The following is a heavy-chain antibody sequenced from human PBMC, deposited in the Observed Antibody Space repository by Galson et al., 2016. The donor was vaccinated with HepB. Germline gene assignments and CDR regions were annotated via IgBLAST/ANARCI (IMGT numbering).Heavy chain of an antibody. J-gene: IGHJ2*01. CDR1: GYRLSDSS. CDR2: FDPNEADT. V-gene: IGHV1-24*01. Sequence: SVKVSCKVSGYRLSDSSIHWVRQAPGKGLEWMGGFDPNEADTSYARKSQGRVTLTADRSTNTVYMELNSLRSGDTAVYFCATRWDWYFDLWGRGTLITVSS. CDR3: ATRWDWYFDL. D-gene: IGHD1-26*01.